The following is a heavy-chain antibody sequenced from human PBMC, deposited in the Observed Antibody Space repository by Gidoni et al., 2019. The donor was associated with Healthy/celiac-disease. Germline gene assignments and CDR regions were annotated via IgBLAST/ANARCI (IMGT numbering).Heavy chain of an antibody. CDR3: AKKIGVFEPFYY. Sequence: VQRWESVGGVVQPGGSLRHSCAAAGFPFTRYDLTWVLQAPGKGLEWVSVVSGGVGTLYYADSVKGLFPISRDNSKNTLYLQINSLSAEDTAVYYCAKKIGVFEPFYYWCQGTPVTVSS. V-gene: IGHV3-23*01. CDR1: GFPFTRYD. J-gene: IGHJ4*02. D-gene: IGHD6-13*01. CDR2: VSGGVGTL.